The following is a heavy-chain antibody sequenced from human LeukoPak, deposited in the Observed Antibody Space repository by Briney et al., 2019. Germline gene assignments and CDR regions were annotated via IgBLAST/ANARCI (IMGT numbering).Heavy chain of an antibody. Sequence: SETLSLTCTVSGSSISSYYWSWIRQPPGKGLEWIGYIYYSGSTNYNPSLKSRVTISVDTSKNQFSLKLSSVTAADTAVYYCARGLRYFYDYWGQGTLVTVSS. D-gene: IGHD3-9*01. CDR3: ARGLRYFYDY. CDR1: GSSISSYY. V-gene: IGHV4-59*01. J-gene: IGHJ4*02. CDR2: IYYSGST.